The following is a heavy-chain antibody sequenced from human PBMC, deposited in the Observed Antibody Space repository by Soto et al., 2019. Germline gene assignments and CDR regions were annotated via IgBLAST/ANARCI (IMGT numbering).Heavy chain of an antibody. CDR2: ISAYNGNT. CDR3: ASLEMATGRVGFDP. D-gene: IGHD5-12*01. Sequence: ASVKVSCKASGYTFTSYGISWVRQAPGQGLEWMGWISAYNGNTNYAQKLQGRVTMTTDTSTSTAYMELRSLRSDDTAVYYCASLEMATGRVGFDPWGQGTLVTVSS. CDR1: GYTFTSYG. V-gene: IGHV1-18*01. J-gene: IGHJ5*02.